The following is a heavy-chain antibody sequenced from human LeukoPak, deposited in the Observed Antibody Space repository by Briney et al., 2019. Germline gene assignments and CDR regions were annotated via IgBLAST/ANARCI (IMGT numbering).Heavy chain of an antibody. CDR2: ISWNSGSI. CDR3: ARDPYYYDSSGYTNPEDY. V-gene: IGHV3-9*01. D-gene: IGHD3-22*01. J-gene: IGHJ4*02. CDR1: GFTFDDYA. Sequence: GGSLRLSCAASGFTFDDYAMHWVRQAPGKGLEWVSGISWNSGSIGYADSVKGRFTISRDNAKNSLYLQMNSLRAEDTAVYYCARDPYYYDSSGYTNPEDYWGQGTLVTVSS.